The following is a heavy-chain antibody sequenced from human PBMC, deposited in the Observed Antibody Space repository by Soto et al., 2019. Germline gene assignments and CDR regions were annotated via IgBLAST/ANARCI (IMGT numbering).Heavy chain of an antibody. CDR2: IIPILGIA. CDR1: GGTFSSYT. J-gene: IGHJ6*02. Sequence: QVQLVQSGAEVKKPGSSVKVSCKASGGTFSSYTISWVRQAPGQGLEWMGRIIPILGIANYAQKFQGRVTITADKSTSTAYMELSSLRSEDTAVYYCAASLSGYDYDYYYYGMDVWGQGTTVTVSS. CDR3: AASLSGYDYDYYYYGMDV. D-gene: IGHD5-12*01. V-gene: IGHV1-69*02.